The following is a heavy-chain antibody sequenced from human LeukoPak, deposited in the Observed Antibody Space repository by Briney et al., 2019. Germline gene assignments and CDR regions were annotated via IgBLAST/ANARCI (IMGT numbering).Heavy chain of an antibody. CDR1: GYSFTMYW. J-gene: IGHJ4*02. D-gene: IGHD3-16*01. CDR2: IHPGDSEA. Sequence: GESLKISCKCSGYSFTMYWIGWVRLVPGKGLEWMGIIHPGDSEARYSPSFRGQVTFSVDKSINTAYLQWNTLKASDTAIYFCARSDVLVWVEEPGPYLFDSWGQGTLVTVSS. V-gene: IGHV5-51*01. CDR3: ARSDVLVWVEEPGPYLFDS.